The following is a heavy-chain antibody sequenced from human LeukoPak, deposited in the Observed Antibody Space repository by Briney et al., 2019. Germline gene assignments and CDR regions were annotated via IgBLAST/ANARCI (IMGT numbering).Heavy chain of an antibody. CDR2: ISSSSSYI. D-gene: IGHD2-15*01. CDR3: AKIMAQYCSGGSCNEIDY. CDR1: GFTFSSYA. J-gene: IGHJ4*02. V-gene: IGHV3-23*01. Sequence: GGSLRLSCAASGFTFSSYALSWVRQAPGKGLEWVSFISSSSSYIYYADSVKGRFTISRDSSKNTLYLQMNSLRADDTAVYYCAKIMAQYCSGGSCNEIDYWGQGTLVTVSS.